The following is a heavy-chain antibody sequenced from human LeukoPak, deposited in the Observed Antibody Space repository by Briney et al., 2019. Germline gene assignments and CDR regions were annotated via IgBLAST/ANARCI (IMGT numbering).Heavy chain of an antibody. Sequence: SVKVSCKASGFTFTSSAMQWVRQARGQRLEWIGWIVVGSGNTNYAQKFQERVIITRDMSTSTAYMELSSLRSEDTAVYYCAAGAAAGTMGDYWGQGTLVTVSS. D-gene: IGHD6-13*01. J-gene: IGHJ4*02. CDR1: GFTFTSSA. V-gene: IGHV1-58*02. CDR2: IVVGSGNT. CDR3: AAGAAAGTMGDY.